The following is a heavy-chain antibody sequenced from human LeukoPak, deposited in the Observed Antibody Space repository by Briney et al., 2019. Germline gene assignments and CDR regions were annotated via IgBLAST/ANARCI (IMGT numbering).Heavy chain of an antibody. Sequence: GGSLRLSCAASGFTFSSYAMHWVRQAPGKGLEWVAVISYDGSNKYYADSVKGRFTISRDNSKNTLYLHMNSLRAEDTAVYYCARDDYDILTGSTGGAFDIWGQGTMVTVSS. V-gene: IGHV3-30*04. CDR3: ARDDYDILTGSTGGAFDI. D-gene: IGHD3-9*01. CDR2: ISYDGSNK. CDR1: GFTFSSYA. J-gene: IGHJ3*02.